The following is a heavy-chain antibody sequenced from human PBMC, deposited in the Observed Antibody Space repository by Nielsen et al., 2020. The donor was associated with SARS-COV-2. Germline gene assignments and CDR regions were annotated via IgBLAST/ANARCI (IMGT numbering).Heavy chain of an antibody. CDR3: ARGRSSSGYYYYMDV. CDR2: IIPIIGTA. Sequence: SVKVSCKASGGTFSSYAISWVRQAPGQGLEWMGGIIPIIGTANYAQKFQGRVTITADESTSTAYMELSSLRSEDTAVYYCARGRSSSGYYYYMDVWGKGTTVTVSS. J-gene: IGHJ6*03. CDR1: GGTFSSYA. V-gene: IGHV1-69*13. D-gene: IGHD3-10*01.